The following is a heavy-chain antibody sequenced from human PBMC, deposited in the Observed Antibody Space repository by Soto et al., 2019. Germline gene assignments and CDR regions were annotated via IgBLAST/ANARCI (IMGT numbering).Heavy chain of an antibody. V-gene: IGHV5-10-1*01. CDR2: IDPSDSDS. D-gene: IGHD3-16*01. J-gene: IGHJ6*02. CDR1: GYSFPTYW. Sequence: GESLKISCNDSGYSFPTYWINWVRQMPGKGLEWMGRIDPSDSDSEYSPSLQGHVTISADKSISTAYLQWSSLKASDTAIYYCAIADTVFGVMDVWGQGTTVTVSS. CDR3: AIADTVFGVMDV.